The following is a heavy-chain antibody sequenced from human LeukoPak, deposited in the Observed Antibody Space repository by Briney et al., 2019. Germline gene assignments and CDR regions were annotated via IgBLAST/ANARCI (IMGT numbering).Heavy chain of an antibody. CDR1: GPTFTRYY. V-gene: IGHV1-2*02. CDR2: ISPNSGST. J-gene: IGHJ4*02. CDR3: ARGLVGATTG. D-gene: IGHD1-26*01. Sequence: ASVEASGKASGPTFTRYYINWVTQSPGHGLRGMGWISPNSGSTNYAQKFQGRVTMTRDTSISTAYMELSRLRSDDTAVYNCARGLVGATTGWGEGTLVTVSS.